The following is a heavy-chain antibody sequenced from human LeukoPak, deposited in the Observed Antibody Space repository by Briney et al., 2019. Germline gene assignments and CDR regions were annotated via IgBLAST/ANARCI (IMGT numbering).Heavy chain of an antibody. D-gene: IGHD6-13*01. CDR2: LYYKGST. Sequence: PSETLSLTCSVSGDSIIHSYFWAWIRQPPGKGLEWIGSLYYKGSTYYNLSLKSRVTISVDTSKNHFSLKLNSVTAADTAVYYCTRDPYSSSWKNWFDPWGQGILVTVSS. V-gene: IGHV4-39*07. CDR3: TRDPYSSSWKNWFDP. CDR1: GDSIIHSYF. J-gene: IGHJ5*02.